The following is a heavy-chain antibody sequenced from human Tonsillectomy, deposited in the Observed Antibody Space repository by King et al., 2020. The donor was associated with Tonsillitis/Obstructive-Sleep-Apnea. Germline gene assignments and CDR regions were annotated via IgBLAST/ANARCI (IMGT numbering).Heavy chain of an antibody. V-gene: IGHV3-30*04. CDR1: GFTFSSYA. J-gene: IGHJ4*02. D-gene: IGHD3-3*01. Sequence: VQLVESGGGVVQPGRSLRLSCAASGFTFSSYAMHWVRKAPGKGLEGVAVISYDGSYKYYADSVKGRFTISRDNSKNTLYLQMHSLRAEDTAIYYCARGTHYDFWSGFDYWGQGTLVTVSS. CDR3: ARGTHYDFWSGFDY. CDR2: ISYDGSYK.